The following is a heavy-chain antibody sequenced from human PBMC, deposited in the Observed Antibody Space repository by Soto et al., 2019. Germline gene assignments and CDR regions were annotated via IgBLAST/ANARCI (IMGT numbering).Heavy chain of an antibody. D-gene: IGHD4-17*01. Sequence: ASVKVSCKASGGTFSSYAISWVRQAPGQGLEWMGGIIPIFGTANYAQKFQGRVTITADESTSTAYMELSSLRSEDTAVYYCASQTPPIPVTSAFDYWGQGTLVTVSS. V-gene: IGHV1-69*13. CDR1: GGTFSSYA. CDR3: ASQTPPIPVTSAFDY. J-gene: IGHJ4*02. CDR2: IIPIFGTA.